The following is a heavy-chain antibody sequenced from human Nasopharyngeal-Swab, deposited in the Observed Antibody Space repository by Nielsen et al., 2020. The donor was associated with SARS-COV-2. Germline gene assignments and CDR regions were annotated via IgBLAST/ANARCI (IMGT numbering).Heavy chain of an antibody. CDR3: AREGVTTFAGYYFDY. J-gene: IGHJ4*02. CDR1: GFTFSSYS. Sequence: GESLKISCAASGFTFSSYSMNWVRQAPGKGLEWVSSISSSSSYIYYADSVKGRSTISRDNAKSSLYLQMNSLRAKDTAVYYCAREGVTTFAGYYFDYWGQGTLVTVSS. D-gene: IGHD3-16*01. CDR2: ISSSSSYI. V-gene: IGHV3-21*01.